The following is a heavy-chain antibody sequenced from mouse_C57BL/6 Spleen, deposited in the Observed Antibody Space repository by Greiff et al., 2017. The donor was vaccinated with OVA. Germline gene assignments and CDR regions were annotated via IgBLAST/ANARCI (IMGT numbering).Heavy chain of an antibody. D-gene: IGHD1-1*01. CDR1: GFTFSDYG. J-gene: IGHJ4*01. V-gene: IGHV5-17*01. Sequence: EVKLVESGGGLVKPGGSLKLSCAASGFTFSDYGMHWVRQAPEKGLEWVAYISSGSSTIYYADTVKGRFTISRDNAKNTLFLQMTSLRSEDTAMYYCARDPSYYYGSSHGAMDYWGQGTSVTVSS. CDR2: ISSGSSTI. CDR3: ARDPSYYYGSSHGAMDY.